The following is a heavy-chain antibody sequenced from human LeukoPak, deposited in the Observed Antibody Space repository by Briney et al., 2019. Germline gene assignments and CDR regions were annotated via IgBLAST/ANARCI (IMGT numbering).Heavy chain of an antibody. J-gene: IGHJ4*02. CDR2: ISSSSYI. CDR3: ASLRRDYYGSGSNDY. Sequence: PGGSLRLSCAASGFTFSSYSMNWVRQAPGKGLEWVSSISSSSYIYYADSVKGRFTISRDNAKNSLYLQMNSLRAEDTAVYYCASLRRDYYGSGSNDYWGQGTLVTVSS. V-gene: IGHV3-21*01. D-gene: IGHD3-10*01. CDR1: GFTFSSYS.